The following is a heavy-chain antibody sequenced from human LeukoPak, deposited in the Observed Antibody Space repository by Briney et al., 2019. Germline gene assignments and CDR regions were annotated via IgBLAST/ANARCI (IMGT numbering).Heavy chain of an antibody. CDR1: GFTFSSYG. CDR3: ATKTGHCSGGSCYDY. Sequence: GGSLRLSCAASGFTFSSYGMHWVRQAPGKGLEWVAVIWHDGSDKYYADSVKGRFTISRDNSKNTLFLEMNSLRAEDTAVYYCATKTGHCSGGSCYDYWGQGTLVTVSS. V-gene: IGHV3-33*03. J-gene: IGHJ4*02. CDR2: IWHDGSDK. D-gene: IGHD2-15*01.